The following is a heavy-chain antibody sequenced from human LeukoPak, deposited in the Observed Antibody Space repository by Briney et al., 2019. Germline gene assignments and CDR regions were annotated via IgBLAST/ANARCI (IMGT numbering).Heavy chain of an antibody. D-gene: IGHD6-13*01. Sequence: GGSLRLSCAASGFTFSNYWMRWVRQPPGKGLEWVANIKQDGSEKYYVDSVKGRFTISRDNTKNSLYLQMNSLRAEDTAVYYCTRDRAAAGDYWGQGTLATVSS. V-gene: IGHV3-7*01. J-gene: IGHJ4*02. CDR3: TRDRAAAGDY. CDR1: GFTFSNYW. CDR2: IKQDGSEK.